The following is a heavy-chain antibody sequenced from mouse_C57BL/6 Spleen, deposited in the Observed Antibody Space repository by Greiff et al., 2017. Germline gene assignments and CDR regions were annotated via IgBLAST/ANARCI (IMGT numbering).Heavy chain of an antibody. CDR1: GFTFSDSG. CDR2: ISSGISTI. Sequence: EVQRVESGGGLVKPGGSLKLSCAASGFTFSDSGMHWVRQAPEKGLAWVAYISSGISTIYYADTVKGRFTISRDNAKDTLFLQMNSLRSEDTAMYYCARLGTVVATYYAMDYWGQGTSVTVSS. V-gene: IGHV5-17*01. D-gene: IGHD1-1*01. J-gene: IGHJ4*01. CDR3: ARLGTVVATYYAMDY.